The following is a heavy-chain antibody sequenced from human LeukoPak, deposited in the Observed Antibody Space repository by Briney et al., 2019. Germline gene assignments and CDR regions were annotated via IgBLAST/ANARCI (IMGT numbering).Heavy chain of an antibody. CDR1: GFTFSDYY. CDR3: ARALEGGGDFWSGYSVKYYMDV. CDR2: ISSSGSTI. D-gene: IGHD3-3*01. V-gene: IGHV3-11*01. Sequence: GGSLRLSCAASGFTFSDYYMSWIRQAPGKGLEWVSYISSSGSTIYYADSVKGRFTISRDNAKNSLYLQMNSLRAEDTAVYYCARALEGGGDFWSGYSVKYYMDVWGKGTTVTVS. J-gene: IGHJ6*03.